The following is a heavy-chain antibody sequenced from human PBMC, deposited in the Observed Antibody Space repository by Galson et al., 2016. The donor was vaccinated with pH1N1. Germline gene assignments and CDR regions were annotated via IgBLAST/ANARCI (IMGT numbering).Heavy chain of an antibody. CDR2: INPIFGTP. J-gene: IGHJ4*02. V-gene: IGHV1-69*13. D-gene: IGHD3-10*01. CDR3: AKGYTSGSSYRYYFDY. CDR1: GGTFSSYV. Sequence: SVKVSCKASGGTFSSYVIAWVRQAPGQGLECMGGINPIFGTPNYAQKFQGRVTIAADESTSTAYMELSSLTSEDTAVYYCAKGYTSGSSYRYYFDYWGQGTLLTVSS.